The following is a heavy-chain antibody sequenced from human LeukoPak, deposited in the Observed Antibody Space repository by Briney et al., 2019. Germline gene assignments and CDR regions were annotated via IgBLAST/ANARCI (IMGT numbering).Heavy chain of an antibody. J-gene: IGHJ3*02. CDR2: ISSSSSYI. CDR1: GFTFSSYS. D-gene: IGHD1-26*01. V-gene: IGHV3-21*01. Sequence: GGSLGLSCAASGFTFSSYSMNWVRQAPGKGLEWVSSISSSSSYIYYADSVKGRFTISRDNAKNSLYLQMNSLRAEDTAVYYCAREVGATLRSAFDIWGQGTMVTVSS. CDR3: AREVGATLRSAFDI.